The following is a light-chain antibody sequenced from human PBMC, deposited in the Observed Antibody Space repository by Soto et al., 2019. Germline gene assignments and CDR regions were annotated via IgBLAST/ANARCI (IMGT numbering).Light chain of an antibody. CDR3: QQYGGSSWT. Sequence: SPATLSSFPGDRVTLSCRASQYINTRLAWYQHRPGQAPRLLIYSTSTRATGIPDRFSGSGSGTDFTLTISKLEPGDFAVYYCQQYGGSSWTFGQGTKVDIK. CDR2: STS. V-gene: IGKV3-20*01. J-gene: IGKJ1*01. CDR1: QYINTR.